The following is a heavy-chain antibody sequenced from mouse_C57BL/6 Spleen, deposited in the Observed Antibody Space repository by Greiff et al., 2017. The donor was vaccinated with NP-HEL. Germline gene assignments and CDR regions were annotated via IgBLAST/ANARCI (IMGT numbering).Heavy chain of an antibody. V-gene: IGHV7-3*01. CDR1: GFTFTDYY. D-gene: IGHD1-1*01. CDR2: IRNKANGYTT. J-gene: IGHJ2*01. CDR3: ARGYGSSYFDY. Sequence: EVKLVESGGGLVQPGGSLSLSCAASGFTFTDYYMSWVRQPPGKALEWLGFIRNKANGYTTEYSASVKGRFTISRDNSQSILYLQMNALRAEDSATYYCARGYGSSYFDYWGQGTTLTVSS.